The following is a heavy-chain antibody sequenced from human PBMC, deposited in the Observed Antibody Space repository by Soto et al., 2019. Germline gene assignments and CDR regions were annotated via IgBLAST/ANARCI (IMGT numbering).Heavy chain of an antibody. D-gene: IGHD3-10*01. CDR3: AHEGFGSDNWFDA. CDR2: IYWNDEK. Sequence: QITLKESGPTLVTPTQTLTLTCTFSGFSLTTTGLGVAWIRQPPGKALEWLALIYWNDEKRYRPSLRSRLTITKDTSKNQVVLTMTVMDPVDTATYYCAHEGFGSDNWFDAWGQGTLVIVSS. J-gene: IGHJ5*02. V-gene: IGHV2-5*01. CDR1: GFSLTTTGLG.